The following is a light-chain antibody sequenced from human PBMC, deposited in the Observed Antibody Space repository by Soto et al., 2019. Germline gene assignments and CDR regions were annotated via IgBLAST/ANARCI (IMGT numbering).Light chain of an antibody. V-gene: IGKV3-11*01. Sequence: EIVLTQSPATLSLSPGERATLSCRASQSVSSYVAWYQQKPGQAPRLLIYDASNRATGIPARFSGSRSGTDFTLTISSLEPEDFSVYYCQQRSNGPLYTFGQGTKLELK. J-gene: IGKJ2*01. CDR2: DAS. CDR1: QSVSSY. CDR3: QQRSNGPLYT.